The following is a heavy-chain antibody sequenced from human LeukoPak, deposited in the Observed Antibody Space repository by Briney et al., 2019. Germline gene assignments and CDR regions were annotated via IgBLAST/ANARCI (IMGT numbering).Heavy chain of an antibody. CDR3: AREVTGTTNYYYYYYMDV. Sequence: SETLSLTCTVSGYSISSGYYWGWIRQPPGQGLEWIGSIYHSGSTYYNPSLKSRVTISVDTSKNQFSLKLSSVTAADTAVYYCAREVTGTTNYYYYYYMDVWGKGTTVTVSS. V-gene: IGHV4-38-2*02. D-gene: IGHD1-20*01. CDR2: IYHSGST. CDR1: GYSISSGYY. J-gene: IGHJ6*03.